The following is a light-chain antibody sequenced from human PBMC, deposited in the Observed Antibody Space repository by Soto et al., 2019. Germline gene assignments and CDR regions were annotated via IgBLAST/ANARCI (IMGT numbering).Light chain of an antibody. Sequence: ETVMTQSPATLSVSPGERATLSCRASQSVSNNLAWYQQKPGQAPRLLFYGASTRATGIPARFSGSGSGTEFTLTISSLQTEDYATYYCQQSYNAPFNFGPGTKVDIK. CDR2: GAS. CDR3: QQSYNAPFN. CDR1: QSVSNN. V-gene: IGKV3D-15*01. J-gene: IGKJ3*01.